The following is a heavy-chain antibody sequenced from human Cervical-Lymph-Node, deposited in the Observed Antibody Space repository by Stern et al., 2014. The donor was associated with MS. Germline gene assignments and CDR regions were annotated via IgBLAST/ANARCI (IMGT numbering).Heavy chain of an antibody. Sequence: QVQLVESGPGLVKPSETLSLTCTFSGGSMSTYWWSWIRQPPGKGLEYIGYIYHSGHTDYTPSLKSRVTISLDTSKNQFSLKLTSVSAADTAMYYCATILYTNSAIDYWGQGTLVTVSS. V-gene: IGHV4-59*03. J-gene: IGHJ4*02. D-gene: IGHD3-16*01. CDR3: ATILYTNSAIDY. CDR2: IYHSGHT. CDR1: GGSMSTYW.